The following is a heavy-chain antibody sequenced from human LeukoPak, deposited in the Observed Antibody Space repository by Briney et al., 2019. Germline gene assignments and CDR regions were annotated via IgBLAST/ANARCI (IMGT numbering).Heavy chain of an antibody. V-gene: IGHV3-23*01. CDR1: GFTFSSYA. D-gene: IGHD2-2*01. CDR3: AKDSTSCYASDY. Sequence: GGSLRLSCAASGFTFSSYAMSWVRQAPGKGLEWVSAISGSGGSTYYADSVKGRFTISRDNSKNTLYLQMNSPRAEDTAVYYCAKDSTSCYASDYWGQGTLVTVSS. J-gene: IGHJ4*02. CDR2: ISGSGGST.